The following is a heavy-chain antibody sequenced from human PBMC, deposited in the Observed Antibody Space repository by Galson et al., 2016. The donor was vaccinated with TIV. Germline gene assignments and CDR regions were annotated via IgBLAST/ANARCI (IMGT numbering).Heavy chain of an antibody. V-gene: IGHV1-69*05. CDR1: GDIFSSYS. J-gene: IGHJ4*01. Sequence: SVKVSCKASGDIFSSYSVNWVRQAPGQGPEWIGGIISIFKIANYAQNFQGRVSITMGESTGTGYMELTSLKSEDTAVYYCLRGQGGNYKRYYFDQWGPGTLVTVSS. D-gene: IGHD1-7*01. CDR2: IISIFKIA. CDR3: LRGQGGNYKRYYFDQ.